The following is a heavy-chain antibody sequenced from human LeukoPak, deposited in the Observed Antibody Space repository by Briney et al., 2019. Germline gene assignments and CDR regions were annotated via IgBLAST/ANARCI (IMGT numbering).Heavy chain of an antibody. CDR1: GYSFVLYG. CDR3: ARDSGYRRTYFDY. D-gene: IGHD1-1*01. V-gene: IGHV1-18*01. CDR2: ISTYNANT. Sequence: ASVKVSCKASGYSFVLYGISWVRQAPGQGPEWMGWISTYNANTKYAEKFQGRVTMTTDTPTSTAYMELRSLRSDDTAVYYCARDSGYRRTYFDYWGQGTLVTVSS. J-gene: IGHJ4*02.